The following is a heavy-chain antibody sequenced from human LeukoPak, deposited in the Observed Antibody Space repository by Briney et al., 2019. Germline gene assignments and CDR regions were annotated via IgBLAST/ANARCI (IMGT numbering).Heavy chain of an antibody. Sequence: PGGSLRLSCAASGFTFSSYAMHWVRQAPGKGLEWVAVISYDGSNKYYADSVKGRFTISRDNSKNTLYLQMNSLRAEDTAVYYCAREGIAAADNDYWGQGTLVTVSS. CDR2: ISYDGSNK. J-gene: IGHJ4*02. CDR3: AREGIAAADNDY. V-gene: IGHV3-30-3*01. CDR1: GFTFSSYA. D-gene: IGHD6-13*01.